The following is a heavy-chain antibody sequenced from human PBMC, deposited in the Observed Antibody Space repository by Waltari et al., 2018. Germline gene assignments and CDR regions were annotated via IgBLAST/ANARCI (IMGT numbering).Heavy chain of an antibody. D-gene: IGHD3-22*01. CDR2: IKKDGGEE. J-gene: IGHJ3*02. CDR1: GCTLSDYC. Sequence: VQLVVCGGGWVQRGGPLTLSCAASGCTLSDYCMSWVRQAPGKGPEWLANIKKDGGEEYYVDSVRGRFTISRYNAKNSLYLQMDSLRPEDTAVYYCARDQWFGFDIWGQGTMVTVSS. CDR3: ARDQWFGFDI. V-gene: IGHV3-7*01.